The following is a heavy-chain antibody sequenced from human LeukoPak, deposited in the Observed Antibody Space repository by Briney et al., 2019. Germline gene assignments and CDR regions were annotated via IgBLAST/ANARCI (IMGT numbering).Heavy chain of an antibody. CDR1: GYTFTSYY. CDR3: ARQGSGWYYYFDY. Sequence: VASVKVSCKASGYTFTSYYMHWVRQAPGQGLEWMGIINPSGGSTSYAQKLQGRVTMTTDTSTSTAYMELRSLRSDDTAVYYCARQGSGWYYYFDYWGQGTLVTVSS. V-gene: IGHV1-46*01. D-gene: IGHD6-19*01. J-gene: IGHJ4*02. CDR2: INPSGGST.